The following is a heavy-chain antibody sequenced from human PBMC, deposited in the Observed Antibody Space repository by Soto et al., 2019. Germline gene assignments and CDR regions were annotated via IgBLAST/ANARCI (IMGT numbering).Heavy chain of an antibody. CDR1: GGTFSSYT. Sequence: QVQLVQSGAEVKKPGSSVKVSCKASGGTFSSYTISWVRQAPGQGLEWMGRIIPILGIANYVQKFQGRVTITADKSTSTAYMELSSLRSEDTAVYYCARDLCSSTSCYDYWGQGTLVTVSS. CDR3: ARDLCSSTSCYDY. V-gene: IGHV1-69*08. J-gene: IGHJ4*02. CDR2: IIPILGIA. D-gene: IGHD2-2*01.